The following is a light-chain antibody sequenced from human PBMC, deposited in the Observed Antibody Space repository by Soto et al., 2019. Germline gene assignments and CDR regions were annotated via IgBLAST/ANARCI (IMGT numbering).Light chain of an antibody. Sequence: QSSLTQPRSVSGSPGQSVSISCTGTTSAVGSYNYVSWYQQHPGKAPRLMIYDVRKRPSGVPDRFSVSKSGNTASLTISGLRAEDEADYYCCSYAGSYVWVFGGGTKLTVL. J-gene: IGLJ3*02. CDR2: DVR. V-gene: IGLV2-11*01. CDR1: TSAVGSYNY. CDR3: CSYAGSYVWV.